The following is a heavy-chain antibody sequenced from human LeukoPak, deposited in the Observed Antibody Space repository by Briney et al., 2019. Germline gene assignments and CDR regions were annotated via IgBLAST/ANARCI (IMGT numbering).Heavy chain of an antibody. CDR2: ISSSSSTI. J-gene: IGHJ4*02. D-gene: IGHD6-19*01. CDR1: GFTFSSYW. CDR3: ARGHSSGWYYFDY. Sequence: PGGSLRLSCAVSGFTFSSYWMTWVRQAPGKGLEWVSYISSSSSTIYYADSVKGRFTISRDNAKNSLYLQMNSLRDEDTAVYYCARGHSSGWYYFDYWGQGTLVTVSS. V-gene: IGHV3-48*02.